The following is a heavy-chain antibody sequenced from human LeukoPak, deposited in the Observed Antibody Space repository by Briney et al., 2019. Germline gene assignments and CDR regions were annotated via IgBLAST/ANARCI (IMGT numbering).Heavy chain of an antibody. D-gene: IGHD2-15*01. Sequence: SVKVSCKASGGTFSSYAISWVRQAPGQGLEWMGGIIPIFGTANYAQKFQGRVTMTRDTSTSTVYMELSSLRSEDTAVYYCARDIVVVVAAAAEWAFDYWGQGTLVTVSS. CDR2: IIPIFGTA. J-gene: IGHJ4*02. CDR1: GGTFSSYA. CDR3: ARDIVVVVAAAAEWAFDY. V-gene: IGHV1-69*05.